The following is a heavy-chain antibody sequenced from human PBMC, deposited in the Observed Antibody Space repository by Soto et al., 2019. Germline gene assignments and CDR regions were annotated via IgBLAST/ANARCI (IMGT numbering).Heavy chain of an antibody. CDR2: IYTSGST. CDR1: GGSISSYY. Sequence: SESLSLTCTVSGGSISSYYWSWIRQPAGEVLDWIGRIYTSGSTNYNPSLKSRVTMSVDTSKNQFSLKLSSVTAADTAVYYCARGTHYDILTGYYRNYGMDVWGQGTTVT. J-gene: IGHJ6*02. CDR3: ARGTHYDILTGYYRNYGMDV. D-gene: IGHD3-9*01. V-gene: IGHV4-4*07.